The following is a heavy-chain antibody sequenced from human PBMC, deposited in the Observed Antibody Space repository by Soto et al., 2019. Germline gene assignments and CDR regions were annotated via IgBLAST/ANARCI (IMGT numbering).Heavy chain of an antibody. J-gene: IGHJ4*02. D-gene: IGHD5-12*01. CDR3: ARHSGYDYVFDY. Sequence: GASVKVSCKASGYTFTGYYIHWVRQAPGQGLEWMGWINPNSGGTHYAQKFQGRVTLTRDTSTSTAYMELSSLRSDDTAIYYCARHSGYDYVFDYWGQGTLVTVSS. CDR1: GYTFTGYY. V-gene: IGHV1-2*02. CDR2: INPNSGGT.